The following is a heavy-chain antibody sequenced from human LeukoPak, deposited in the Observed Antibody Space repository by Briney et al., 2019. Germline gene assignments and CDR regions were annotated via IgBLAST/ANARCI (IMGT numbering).Heavy chain of an antibody. CDR3: GRGDTGFDYYDSSGYYYVTFFDY. Sequence: PGGSLRLSCAASGFTFSSYWMSWVRQAPGKGLEWVANINLDGGDTYYAASVKGRFTISRDSAMNSLYLQMNSLRAEDPAVNYVGRGDTGFDYYDSSGYYYVTFFDYWGQGTLVTVPS. CDR2: INLDGGDT. D-gene: IGHD3-22*01. V-gene: IGHV3-7*01. J-gene: IGHJ4*02. CDR1: GFTFSSYW.